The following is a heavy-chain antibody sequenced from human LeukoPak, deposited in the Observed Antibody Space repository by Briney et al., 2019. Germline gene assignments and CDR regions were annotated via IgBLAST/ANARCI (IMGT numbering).Heavy chain of an antibody. D-gene: IGHD1-1*01. Sequence: GGSLRLSCAASGFSFSIYCMSWGRQAPGKRLEWVADIKQDVGEKYYVDSVKGRFTISRDNAKNSLYLQMNSLRAENTAVYYSARDVYRRQAHYWNPHDAFDIWGQGTLATVSS. CDR2: IKQDVGEK. J-gene: IGHJ3*02. CDR3: ARDVYRRQAHYWNPHDAFDI. CDR1: GFSFSIYC. V-gene: IGHV3-7*01.